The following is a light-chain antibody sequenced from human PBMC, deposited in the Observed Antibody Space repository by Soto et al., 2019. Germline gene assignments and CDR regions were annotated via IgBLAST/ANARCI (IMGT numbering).Light chain of an antibody. Sequence: QSALPQPASVSGSPGQSITISCTGTSSDVGGNKYVSWYQQYPGKVPKLLINKVTNRPSGVSYRFSGSKSGNTASLTISALLAEDEADYFCASSTSDSLYVFGTGTRSPS. V-gene: IGLV2-14*01. J-gene: IGLJ1*01. CDR2: KVT. CDR1: SSDVGGNKY. CDR3: ASSTSDSLYV.